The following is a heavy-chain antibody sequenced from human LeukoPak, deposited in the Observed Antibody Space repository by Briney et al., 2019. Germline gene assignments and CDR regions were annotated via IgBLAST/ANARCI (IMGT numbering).Heavy chain of an antibody. Sequence: GESLKISCKDSGYRFTNYWIGWVRQMPGKGLEWMGIIYPGDSDTRYSPSFQGQVTISADRSISTAYLQWSSLKASDTAMYHCARLKDAFDIWGQGTMVTVSS. CDR3: ARLKDAFDI. J-gene: IGHJ3*02. V-gene: IGHV5-51*01. CDR2: IYPGDSDT. CDR1: GYRFTNYW.